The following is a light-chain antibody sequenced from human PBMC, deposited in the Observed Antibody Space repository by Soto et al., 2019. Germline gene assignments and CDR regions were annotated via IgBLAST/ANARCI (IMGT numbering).Light chain of an antibody. CDR2: STN. J-gene: IGLJ7*01. Sequence: QTVVTQEPSFSLTPGRTVTLTCGVSSGSVSTSYYPSWYQQTPGQAPRTLIYSTNTRSSGVPDRFSGSILGNKAALTITGAQADDESDYYCVLYMGSGISVFGGGTQLTVL. V-gene: IGLV8-61*01. CDR1: SGSVSTSYY. CDR3: VLYMGSGISV.